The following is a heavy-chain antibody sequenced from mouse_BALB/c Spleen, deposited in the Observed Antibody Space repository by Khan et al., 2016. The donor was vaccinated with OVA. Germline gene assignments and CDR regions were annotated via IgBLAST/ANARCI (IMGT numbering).Heavy chain of an antibody. CDR2: IYYSGTV. V-gene: IGHV3-5*02. D-gene: IGHD1-1*01. CDR3: ARDYGSLYWFVDV. Sequence: EVQLQESGPGLVKPSQTVSLTCTVTGISITSGNYSWSWIRPFPGNKLEWIGNIYYSGTVTYNQSLTSRTTLTRDTSKNQFFLEMNSLTAEDTATYYCARDYGSLYWFVDVWGAGTTVTVSS. J-gene: IGHJ1*01. CDR1: GISITSGNYS.